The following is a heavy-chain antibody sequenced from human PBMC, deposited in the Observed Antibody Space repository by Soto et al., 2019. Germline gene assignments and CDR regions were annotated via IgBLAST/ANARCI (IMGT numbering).Heavy chain of an antibody. D-gene: IGHD1-1*01. CDR1: GGSVSIGSHY. Sequence: SETLSLTCTVSGGSVSIGSHYWGWIRQPPGKGLEWVAYIYQRGSTDYNPSLKSRVTISVDLSRNQFSLRLDSVTGEDTAVYYCARDRSDDLNSFDAFDLWGQGTMVTVSS. J-gene: IGHJ3*01. CDR3: ARDRSDDLNSFDAFDL. CDR2: IYQRGST. V-gene: IGHV4-61*01.